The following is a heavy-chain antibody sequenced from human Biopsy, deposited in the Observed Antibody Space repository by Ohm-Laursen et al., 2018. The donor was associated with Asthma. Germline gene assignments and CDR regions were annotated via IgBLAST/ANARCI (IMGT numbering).Heavy chain of an antibody. V-gene: IGHV1-69*01. Sequence: VSSVKVSCKASGGTFRTYAFNWVRQAPGQGLEWMGGIIPMYGVPKVAHKFQGRVTITADESTSTAYMEMSSLRSEDTAVYYCARVDAIMISGDFYFYSGFDLWGQGTTVRVSS. CDR1: GGTFRTYA. CDR2: IIPMYGVP. CDR3: ARVDAIMISGDFYFYSGFDL. D-gene: IGHD3-16*01. J-gene: IGHJ6*02.